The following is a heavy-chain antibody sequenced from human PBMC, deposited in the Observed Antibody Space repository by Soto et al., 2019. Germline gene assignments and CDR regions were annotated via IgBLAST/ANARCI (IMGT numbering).Heavy chain of an antibody. CDR2: ISYGGSNK. J-gene: IGHJ4*02. Sequence: LRLSCAASGFTFSSYGMHWVRQAPGKGLEWVAVISYGGSNKYYADSVKGRFTISRDNSKNTLYLQMNSLRAEDTAVYYCANTYYYGSGSYYGPYDYWGQGTLVTVSS. V-gene: IGHV3-30*18. CDR3: ANTYYYGSGSYYGPYDY. CDR1: GFTFSSYG. D-gene: IGHD3-10*01.